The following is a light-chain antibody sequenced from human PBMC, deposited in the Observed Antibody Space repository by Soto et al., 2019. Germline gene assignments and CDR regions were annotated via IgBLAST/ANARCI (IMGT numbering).Light chain of an antibody. J-gene: IGKJ1*01. CDR2: DAS. CDR1: QSISSW. Sequence: IQMTQSPSTLSAAVGGSVTMTCRASQSISSWLAWYQQKPGKAPKLLIYDASSLESGVPSRFSGSGSGTEFTLTISSLQPDDFATYYCQQYNSYSWTFGQGTKVDIK. CDR3: QQYNSYSWT. V-gene: IGKV1-5*01.